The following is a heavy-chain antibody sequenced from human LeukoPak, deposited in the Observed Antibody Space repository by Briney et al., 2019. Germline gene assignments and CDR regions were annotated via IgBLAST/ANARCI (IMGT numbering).Heavy chain of an antibody. D-gene: IGHD1-20*01. Sequence: SETLSLTCAGYGGSFSGYYWSWIRQPPGKGLEWIGEINHSGSTNYNPSLKSRVTISVDTSKNQFSLKLSSVTAADTAVYYCARRPLITGTPRWFDPWGQGTLVTVSS. CDR1: GGSFSGYY. CDR3: ARRPLITGTPRWFDP. J-gene: IGHJ5*02. CDR2: INHSGST. V-gene: IGHV4-34*01.